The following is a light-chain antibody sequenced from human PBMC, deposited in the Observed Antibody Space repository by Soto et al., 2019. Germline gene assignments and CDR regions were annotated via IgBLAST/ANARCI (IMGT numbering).Light chain of an antibody. CDR1: TSNVGTYT. CDR2: MTS. J-gene: IGLJ2*01. CDR3: AAWDDSLDGPV. Sequence: QSVLTQPPSASGTPGQRVTISCSGTTSNVGTYTVDWYQQVPGAAPKLLIYMTSGRPSGVPDRFSGSKSGTSASLAISGLQSDDEADYYCAAWDDSLDGPVFGGGAKLTVL. V-gene: IGLV1-44*01.